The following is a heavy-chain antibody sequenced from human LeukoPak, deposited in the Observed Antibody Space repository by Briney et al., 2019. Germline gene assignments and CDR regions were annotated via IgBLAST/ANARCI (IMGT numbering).Heavy chain of an antibody. V-gene: IGHV1-2*02. CDR1: GYTFTGYY. Sequence: ASVKVSCKASGYTFTGYYMHWVRQAPGQGLEWMGWINPNSGGTNYAQKFQGRVTMTRDTSISTAYMELSRLRSDDTAVYYCARDLAVRARNWFDPWGQGTLFTVSS. J-gene: IGHJ5*02. D-gene: IGHD3-22*01. CDR2: INPNSGGT. CDR3: ARDLAVRARNWFDP.